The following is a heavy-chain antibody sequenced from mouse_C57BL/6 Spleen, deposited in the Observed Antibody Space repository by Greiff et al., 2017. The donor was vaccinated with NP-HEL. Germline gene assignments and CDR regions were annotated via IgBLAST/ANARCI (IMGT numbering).Heavy chain of an antibody. CDR3: AGAFAY. V-gene: IGHV1-59*01. J-gene: IGHJ3*01. CDR1: GYTFTSYW. CDR2: IDPSDSYT. Sequence: VQLQQPGAELVRPGTSVKLSCKASGYTFTSYWMHWVKQRPGQGLEWIGVIDPSDSYTNYNQKFKGKATLTVDTSSSTAYMQLSSLTSEDSAVYYCAGAFAYWGQGTLVTVSA.